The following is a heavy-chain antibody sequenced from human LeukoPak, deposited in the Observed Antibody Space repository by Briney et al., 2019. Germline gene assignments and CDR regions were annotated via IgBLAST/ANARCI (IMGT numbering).Heavy chain of an antibody. D-gene: IGHD3-22*01. CDR1: GFTFSNYG. CDR3: AKTYYYDSNGSRVFDY. CDR2: IRYDGSNK. J-gene: IGHJ4*02. V-gene: IGHV3-30*02. Sequence: GGSLRLSCAASGFTFSNYGMHWVRQAPGKGLEWVAFIRYDGSNKYYADSVKGRFTISRDNSKNTLDLQMNSLRAEDTAVYYCAKTYYYDSNGSRVFDYWGQGTLVTVSS.